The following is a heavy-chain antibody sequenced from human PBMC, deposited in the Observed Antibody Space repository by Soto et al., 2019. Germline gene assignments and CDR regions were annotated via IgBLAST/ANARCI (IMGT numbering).Heavy chain of an antibody. CDR3: ARTDCSSTSCYNYYYYGMDV. V-gene: IGHV1-3*01. J-gene: IGHJ6*02. CDR1: GYSFTKYG. Sequence: GASVKVSCKTSGYSFTKYGLHWVRQAPGQRLEWMGWINPGNGDTKYSQKFQGRVTITRDTSATTAYMELSSLRSEDSAVFYCARTDCSSTSCYNYYYYGMDVWGQGPRSPSP. CDR2: INPGNGDT. D-gene: IGHD2-2*01.